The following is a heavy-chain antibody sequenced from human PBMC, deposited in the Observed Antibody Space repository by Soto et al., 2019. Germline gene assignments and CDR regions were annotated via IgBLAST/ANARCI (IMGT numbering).Heavy chain of an antibody. J-gene: IGHJ4*02. V-gene: IGHV4-59*01. Sequence: SETLSLTCTVSGGSISSYYWSWIRQPPGKGLEWIGYIYYSGSTNYNPYLKSRVTIAVDTAKNQFTLKLSSVTAVATAVYYCASATGIAAAGTNYFDYWGQGTLVTVSS. CDR3: ASATGIAAAGTNYFDY. CDR1: GGSISSYY. CDR2: IYYSGST. D-gene: IGHD6-13*01.